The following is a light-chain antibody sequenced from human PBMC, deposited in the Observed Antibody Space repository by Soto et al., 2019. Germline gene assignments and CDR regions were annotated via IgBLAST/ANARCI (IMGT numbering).Light chain of an antibody. Sequence: LAQPRSVSGSPGQSVTIFCTGTSSDVGGYDYVSWYQQHPGKAPKLMIYDVRERPSGVPDRVSGSKSGNTASLTISGLQAEDEADYYCCSYAGSYTYVFGTGTKVTVL. V-gene: IGLV2-11*01. CDR3: CSYAGSYTYV. J-gene: IGLJ1*01. CDR2: DVR. CDR1: SSDVGGYDY.